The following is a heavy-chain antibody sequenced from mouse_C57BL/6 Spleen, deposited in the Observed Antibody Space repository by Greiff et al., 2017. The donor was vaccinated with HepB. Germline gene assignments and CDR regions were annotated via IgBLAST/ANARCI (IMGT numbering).Heavy chain of an antibody. Sequence: EVKLMESGPGLVKPSQSLSLTCSVTGYSITSGYYWNWIRQFPGNKLEWMGYISYDGSNNYNPSLKNRISITRDTSKNQFFLKLNSVTTEDTATYYCASYYYGRGDYFDYWGQGTTLTVSS. D-gene: IGHD1-1*01. CDR2: ISYDGSN. V-gene: IGHV3-6*01. CDR3: ASYYYGRGDYFDY. J-gene: IGHJ2*01. CDR1: GYSITSGYY.